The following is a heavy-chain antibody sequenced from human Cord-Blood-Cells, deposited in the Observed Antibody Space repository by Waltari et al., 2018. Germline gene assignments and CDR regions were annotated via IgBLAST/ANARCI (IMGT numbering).Heavy chain of an antibody. CDR3: ARGAAMLDY. CDR2: ISSSSSYI. D-gene: IGHD2-2*01. J-gene: IGHJ4*02. Sequence: EVQLVESGGGLVKPGGSLRLSCAASGLTFSSYSMTWVRQAPGKGLEWVSSISSSSSYIYYADSVKGRFTISRDNAKNSLYLQMNSLRAEDTAVYYCARGAAMLDYWGQGTLVTVSS. V-gene: IGHV3-21*01. CDR1: GLTFSSYS.